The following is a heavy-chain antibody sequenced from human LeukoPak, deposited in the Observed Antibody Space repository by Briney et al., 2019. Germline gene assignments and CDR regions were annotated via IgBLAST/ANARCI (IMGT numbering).Heavy chain of an antibody. CDR2: ISYSGST. V-gene: IGHV4-59*08. D-gene: IGHD3-10*01. CDR3: ARHGVYYASGSPSFDY. Sequence: SETLSLTCTVSSGSISRYYWSWIRQPPGKGLEWIGYISYSGSTNYNPSLKSRLTISVDTSKNQFSLKLSSVTAADTAVYYCARHGVYYASGSPSFDYWGQGTPVTVSS. J-gene: IGHJ4*02. CDR1: SGSISRYY.